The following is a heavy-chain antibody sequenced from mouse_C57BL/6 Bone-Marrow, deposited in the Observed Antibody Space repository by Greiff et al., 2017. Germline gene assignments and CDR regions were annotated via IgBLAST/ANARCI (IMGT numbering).Heavy chain of an antibody. CDR2: IDPSDSET. CDR1: GYTFTSYW. CDR3: ARSGYYDGSSDAMDY. V-gene: IGHV1-52*01. Sequence: QVQLQQPGAELVRPGSSVKLSCKASGYTFTSYWMHWVKQRPIQGLEWIGNIDPSDSETHYNQKFKDKATLTVDKSSSTAYMQLSSLTSEDSAVYYCARSGYYDGSSDAMDYWGQGTSVTVSS. D-gene: IGHD1-1*01. J-gene: IGHJ4*01.